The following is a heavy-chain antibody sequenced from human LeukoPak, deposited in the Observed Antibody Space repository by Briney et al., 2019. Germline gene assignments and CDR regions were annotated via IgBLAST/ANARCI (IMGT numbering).Heavy chain of an antibody. CDR1: GGSFSGYY. Sequence: SETLSLTCAVYGGSFSGYYWSWIRQPPGKGLEWIGEINHSGSTNYNPSLKSRVTISVDTSKNQFSLKLSSVTAADTAVYYCARHGGVVVVPAANDPFDIWGQGTMVTVSS. V-gene: IGHV4-34*01. J-gene: IGHJ3*02. CDR2: INHSGST. CDR3: ARHGGVVVVPAANDPFDI. D-gene: IGHD2-2*01.